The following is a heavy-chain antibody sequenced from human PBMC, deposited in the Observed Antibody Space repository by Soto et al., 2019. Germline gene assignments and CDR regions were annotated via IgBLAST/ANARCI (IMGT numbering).Heavy chain of an antibody. J-gene: IGHJ6*03. CDR2: ISYDGSNK. D-gene: IGHD4-17*01. CDR1: GFTFSSYG. CDR3: ATTVTTKYYMDV. Sequence: QVRLVESGGGVVQPGRSLRLSCAASGFTFSSYGMHWVRQAPGKGLEWVAVISYDGSNKYYADSVKGRFTISRDNSKNTLYLQMNSLRAEDTAVYYCATTVTTKYYMDVWGKGTTVTVSS. V-gene: IGHV3-30*03.